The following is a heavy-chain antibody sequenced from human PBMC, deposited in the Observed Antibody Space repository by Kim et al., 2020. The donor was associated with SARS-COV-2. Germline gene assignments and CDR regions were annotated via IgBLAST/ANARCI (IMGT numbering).Heavy chain of an antibody. Sequence: TNYAQKLQGRVTMTTDTSTSTAYMELRSLRSDDTAVYYCARAGENWNEINWGQGTLVTVSS. CDR2: T. D-gene: IGHD1-1*01. V-gene: IGHV1-18*01. CDR3: ARAGENWNEIN. J-gene: IGHJ4*02.